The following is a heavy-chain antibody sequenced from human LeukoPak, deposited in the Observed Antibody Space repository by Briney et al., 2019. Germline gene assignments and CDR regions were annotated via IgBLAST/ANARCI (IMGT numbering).Heavy chain of an antibody. CDR2: IDWSGGHT. CDR1: GFKFDDHG. CDR3: ARGPDGDYSYNYFDY. J-gene: IGHJ4*02. D-gene: IGHD4-17*01. V-gene: IGHV3-20*04. Sequence: GGSLRLACAASGFKFDDHGMNWVRQVPGKGLEWVSGIDWSGGHTGYGESVKGRFTISRDNAKSSLYLQMNSLRDEDTALYYCARGPDGDYSYNYFDYWGQGILVTVSS.